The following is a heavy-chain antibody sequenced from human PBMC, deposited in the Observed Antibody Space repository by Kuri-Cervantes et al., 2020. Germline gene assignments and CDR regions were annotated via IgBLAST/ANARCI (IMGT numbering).Heavy chain of an antibody. CDR3: ARDHSGMVRGVNFDY. V-gene: IGHV1-46*01. CDR2: ISPSGGST. J-gene: IGHJ4*02. CDR1: GYTFTSYY. D-gene: IGHD3-10*01. Sequence: ASVKVSCKASGYTFTSYYLHWVRQAPGQGLEWMGIISPSGGSTSYAQKFQGRVTMTRDTSTSTAYMELSSLGSEDTAVYYCARDHSGMVRGVNFDYWGQGTLVTVSS.